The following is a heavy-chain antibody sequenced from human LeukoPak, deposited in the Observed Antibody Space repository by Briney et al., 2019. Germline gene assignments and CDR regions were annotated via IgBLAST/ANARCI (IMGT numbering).Heavy chain of an antibody. D-gene: IGHD2-15*01. CDR1: GYTFTSYD. Sequence: ASVKVSCKPSGYTFTSYDINWVRQATGQGLEWKGWMNPNSGNTGYAQKFQGRVTMTRNTSISTAYMELSSLRSEDTAVYYCARVRRHCSGGSCYEEFDPWGQGTLVTVSS. J-gene: IGHJ5*02. CDR3: ARVRRHCSGGSCYEEFDP. CDR2: MNPNSGNT. V-gene: IGHV1-8*01.